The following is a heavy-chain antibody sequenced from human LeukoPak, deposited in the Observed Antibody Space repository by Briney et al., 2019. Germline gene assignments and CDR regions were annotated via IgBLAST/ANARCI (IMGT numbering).Heavy chain of an antibody. J-gene: IGHJ4*02. CDR2: IIPILGIA. CDR1: GGTFSSYA. V-gene: IGHV1-69*04. Sequence: SVKVSCKASGGTFSSYAISWVRQAPGQGLEWMGRIIPILGIANYAQKFQGRVTITADKSTSTAYMELSSLRSEDTAVYYCARVGSGWYYAHWGQGTLVTVSS. D-gene: IGHD6-19*01. CDR3: ARVGSGWYYAH.